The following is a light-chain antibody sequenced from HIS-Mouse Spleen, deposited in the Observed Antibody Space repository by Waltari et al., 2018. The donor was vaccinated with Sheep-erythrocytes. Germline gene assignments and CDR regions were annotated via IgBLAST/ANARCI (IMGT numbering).Light chain of an antibody. CDR2: RNN. J-gene: IGLJ3*02. Sequence: QSVLTQPPSASGTPGQRVTIPCSGSSSNIGSTYVYWYQQLPGTAPKLLIYRNNQRPSGVPDRFSGSKSGTSASLAISGLRSEDEADYYCAAWEDSLSGWVFGGGTKLTVL. CDR1: SSNIGSTY. CDR3: AAWEDSLSGWV. V-gene: IGLV1-47*01.